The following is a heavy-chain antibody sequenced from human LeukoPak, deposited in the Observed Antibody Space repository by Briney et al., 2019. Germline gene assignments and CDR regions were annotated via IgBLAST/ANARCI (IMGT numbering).Heavy chain of an antibody. J-gene: IGHJ4*02. CDR3: AKFVAGAGTGAIDY. V-gene: IGHV3-23*01. Sequence: SGGSLRLSCAASGFTFSSYGMSWVRQAPGKGLEWVSSISGSGGSTYYADSVRGQFAISRDNSKNTVYLQMNSLRAEDTAVYYCAKFVAGAGTGAIDYWGQGTLVTVSS. D-gene: IGHD6-13*01. CDR1: GFTFSSYG. CDR2: ISGSGGST.